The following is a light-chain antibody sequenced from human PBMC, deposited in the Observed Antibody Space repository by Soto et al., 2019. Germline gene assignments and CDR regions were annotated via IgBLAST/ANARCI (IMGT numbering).Light chain of an antibody. CDR3: QQYYSTPL. Sequence: DIVMTQSPDSLAVSLVERATINCKSSQSFLYSSNNKNYLAWYQQKPGQPPKLLIYWASTRESGVPDRFSGSGSGTDFTLTISSLQAEDVAVYYCQQYYSTPLFGQGTKLEIK. CDR2: WAS. J-gene: IGKJ2*01. CDR1: QSFLYSSNNKNY. V-gene: IGKV4-1*01.